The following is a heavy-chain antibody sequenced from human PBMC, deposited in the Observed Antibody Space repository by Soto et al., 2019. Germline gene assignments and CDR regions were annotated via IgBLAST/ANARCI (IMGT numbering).Heavy chain of an antibody. V-gene: IGHV1-69*05. CDR2: IIPIFDTA. D-gene: IGHD1-7*01. J-gene: IGHJ6*02. CDR1: GGTFSSYA. Sequence: QVQLVQSGAEVKKPGSSVKVSCKASGGTFSSYAISWVRQAPGQGLEWMGGIIPIFDTADYAQKFQGRVTITXXESTSTAYMELSSLRSEDTAVYYCASHGITGTWVYYYGMDVWGQGTTVTVSS. CDR3: ASHGITGTWVYYYGMDV.